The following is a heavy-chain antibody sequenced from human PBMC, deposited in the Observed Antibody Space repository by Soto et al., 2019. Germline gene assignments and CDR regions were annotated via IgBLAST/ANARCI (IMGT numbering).Heavy chain of an antibody. V-gene: IGHV3-21*06. J-gene: IGHJ4*02. Sequence: NWVRPAPGKGLEWVSSISSTTNYIYYGDSMKGRFTISRDNAKNSLYLEMNSLRAEDTAVYYCARAEYSSLLGIFDYWGQGTLVTVS. CDR3: ARAEYSSLLGIFDY. D-gene: IGHD6-6*01. CDR2: ISSTTNYI.